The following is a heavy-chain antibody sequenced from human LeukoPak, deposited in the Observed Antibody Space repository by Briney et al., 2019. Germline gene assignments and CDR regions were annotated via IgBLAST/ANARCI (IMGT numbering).Heavy chain of an antibody. CDR3: AKETPSYFDY. CDR1: GVTSSRYA. CDR2: ISGSGGST. Sequence: GGSLRLSCAAPGVTSSRYAMSWVRQAPGKGLEWVSAISGSGGSTYYADSVKGRFTISRDNSKNTLYLQMNSLRAEDTAVYYCAKETPSYFDYWGQGTLVTVSS. V-gene: IGHV3-23*01. D-gene: IGHD2-15*01. J-gene: IGHJ4*02.